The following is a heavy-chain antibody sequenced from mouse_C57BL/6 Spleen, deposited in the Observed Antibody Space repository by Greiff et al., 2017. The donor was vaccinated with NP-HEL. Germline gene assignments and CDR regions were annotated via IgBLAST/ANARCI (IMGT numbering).Heavy chain of an antibody. V-gene: IGHV1-22*01. D-gene: IGHD2-4*01. CDR3: ARGGLRPGFDY. Sequence: SGPELVKPGASVKMSCKASGYTFTDYNMHWVKQSHGKSLEWIGYINPNNGGTSYNQKFKGKATLTVNKSSSTAYMELRSLTSEDSAVYYCARGGLRPGFDYWGQGTTLTVSS. J-gene: IGHJ2*01. CDR1: GYTFTDYN. CDR2: INPNNGGT.